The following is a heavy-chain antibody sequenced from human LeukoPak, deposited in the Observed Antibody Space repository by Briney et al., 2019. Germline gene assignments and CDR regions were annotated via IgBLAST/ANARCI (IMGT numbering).Heavy chain of an antibody. Sequence: PSETLSLTCAVYGGFFSGYYWSWIRQPPGKGLEWIWEMNHSGSTNYNPSLKSRVTISVDTSKNQFSLKLTSVTAADTAVYYCASGWNYYESSGYYYPMIWGQGTMVTVSS. D-gene: IGHD3-22*01. CDR1: GGFFSGYY. J-gene: IGHJ3*02. CDR3: ASGWNYYESSGYYYPMI. V-gene: IGHV4-34*01. CDR2: MNHSGST.